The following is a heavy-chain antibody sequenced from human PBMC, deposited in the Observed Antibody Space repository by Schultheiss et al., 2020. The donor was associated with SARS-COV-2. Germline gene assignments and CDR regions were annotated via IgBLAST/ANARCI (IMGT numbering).Heavy chain of an antibody. Sequence: GGSLRLSCAASGFTFSSYAMHWVRQAPGKGLEWVAVISYDGSNKYYADSVKGRFTISRDNAKNSLYLQMNSLRAEDTAVYYCASGGSSWYYLVDYYYCMDVWGQGTTVTVSS. CDR3: ASGGSSWYYLVDYYYCMDV. V-gene: IGHV3-33*05. CDR1: GFTFSSYA. CDR2: ISYDGSNK. D-gene: IGHD6-13*01. J-gene: IGHJ6*02.